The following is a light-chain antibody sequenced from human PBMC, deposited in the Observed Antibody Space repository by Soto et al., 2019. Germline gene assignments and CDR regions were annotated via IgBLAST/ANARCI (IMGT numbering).Light chain of an antibody. CDR2: DAS. V-gene: IGKV1-33*01. Sequence: DNQMTQFPSSLSASVVDRITITCQASQNINNYLNWYQQKPGRAPKLLIYDASNLEAGVPSRFRGSGSGTDFTFTISRLQPEDIATYYCQQYENLPTFGQGTRLEIK. CDR3: QQYENLPT. J-gene: IGKJ5*01. CDR1: QNINNY.